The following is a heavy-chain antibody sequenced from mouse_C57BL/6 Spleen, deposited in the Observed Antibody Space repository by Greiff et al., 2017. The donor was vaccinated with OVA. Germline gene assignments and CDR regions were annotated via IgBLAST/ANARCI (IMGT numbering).Heavy chain of an antibody. D-gene: IGHD1-1*01. CDR2: IDPSDSYT. CDR3: ARGHYYGSSFGGFDY. J-gene: IGHJ2*01. Sequence: QVQLQQPGAELVMPGASVKLSCKASGYNFTSDWMHWVKQRPGQGLEWIGEIDPSDSYTNYNPKFQGKSTLTVDKSSSTAYMQLSSLTSEDSAVYDCARGHYYGSSFGGFDYWGQGTTLTVAS. CDR1: GYNFTSDW. V-gene: IGHV1-69*01.